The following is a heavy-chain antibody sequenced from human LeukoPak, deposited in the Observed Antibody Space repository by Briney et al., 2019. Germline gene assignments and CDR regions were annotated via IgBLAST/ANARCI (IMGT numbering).Heavy chain of an antibody. Sequence: PSETLSLTCSGSGGSFSDFYWSWLRQPARKGLEWIGRIYSSGNTNYNPSLKRRVTMSLDASKNQFSLKVTSVPAADTAVYYGARNSGDYWGQGTLVTVSS. CDR2: IYSSGNT. J-gene: IGHJ4*02. CDR3: ARNSGDY. D-gene: IGHD4-23*01. CDR1: GGSFSDFY. V-gene: IGHV4-4*07.